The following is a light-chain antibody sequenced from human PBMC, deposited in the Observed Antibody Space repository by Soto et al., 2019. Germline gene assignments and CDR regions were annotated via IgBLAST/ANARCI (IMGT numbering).Light chain of an antibody. CDR2: EGT. CDR3: CSYSRTSTLL. CDR1: SSDVGSYNL. V-gene: IGLV2-23*01. J-gene: IGLJ2*01. Sequence: QSALTQPASLSGSPGQSITISCTGTSSDVGSYNLVSWYQQHPGKAPKLMIYEGTKRPSGVSNRFSGPKSGNTASLTISGLQAEDEADYYCCSYSRTSTLLFGGGTTLTVL.